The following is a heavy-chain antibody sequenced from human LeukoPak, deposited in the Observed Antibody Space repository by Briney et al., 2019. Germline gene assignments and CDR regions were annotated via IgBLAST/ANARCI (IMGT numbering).Heavy chain of an antibody. CDR2: INHSGGT. Sequence: SETLSLTCTVSGGSISRGGYYWSWIRQHPGKGLEWIGEINHSGGTNYNPSLKSRVTKSVDTSKNQFSLKLSSVTAADTAVYYCARLGEYQLTIDYWGQGTLVTVSS. V-gene: IGHV4-31*03. J-gene: IGHJ4*02. CDR1: GGSISRGGYY. CDR3: ARLGEYQLTIDY. D-gene: IGHD2-2*01.